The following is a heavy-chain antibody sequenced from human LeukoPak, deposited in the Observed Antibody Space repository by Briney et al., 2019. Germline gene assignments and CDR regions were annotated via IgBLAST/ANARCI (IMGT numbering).Heavy chain of an antibody. CDR2: ISGSGGST. CDR3: ARVGYSSSWPLNWFDP. D-gene: IGHD6-13*01. V-gene: IGHV3-23*01. J-gene: IGHJ5*02. Sequence: QPGGSLRLSCAASGFTFSSYAMSWVRQAPGKGLEWVSAISGSGGSTYYADSVKGRFTISRDNSKNTLYLQMNSLRAEDTAVYYCARVGYSSSWPLNWFDPWGQGTLVTVSS. CDR1: GFTFSSYA.